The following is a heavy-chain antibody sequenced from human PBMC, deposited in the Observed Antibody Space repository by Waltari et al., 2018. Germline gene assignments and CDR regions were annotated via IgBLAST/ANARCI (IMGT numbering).Heavy chain of an antibody. J-gene: IGHJ3*02. D-gene: IGHD3-10*01. Sequence: QVQLQESGPGLVKPSETLSLTCTVSGGSISSHHWSWIRQPPGKGLEWIGYIYYSGSTNYNPALKSRVTRSVDTSKNQFSLKLSSVTAADTAVYYCAGAGSSAFDIWGQGTMVTVSS. CDR1: GGSISSHH. CDR3: AGAGSSAFDI. CDR2: IYYSGST. V-gene: IGHV4-59*11.